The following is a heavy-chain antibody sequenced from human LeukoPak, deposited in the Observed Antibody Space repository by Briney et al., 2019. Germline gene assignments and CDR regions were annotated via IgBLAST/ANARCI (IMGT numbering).Heavy chain of an antibody. CDR3: AKELVRGDNFDY. CDR1: GCTFSSYA. J-gene: IGHJ4*02. D-gene: IGHD3-10*01. Sequence: PGGYLRLSCAASGCTFSSYAMSWVRQAPGKGLEWVSAISGSGGSTYYADSVKGRFTISRDNSKNTLYLQMNSLRAEDTAVYYCAKELVRGDNFDYWGQGTLVTVSS. CDR2: ISGSGGST. V-gene: IGHV3-23*01.